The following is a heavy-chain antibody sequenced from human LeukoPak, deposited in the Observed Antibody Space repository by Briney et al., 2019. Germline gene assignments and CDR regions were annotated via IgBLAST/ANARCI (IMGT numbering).Heavy chain of an antibody. V-gene: IGHV4-39*01. CDR2: IYYSGST. CDR3: ARTRSGYSYGFNY. D-gene: IGHD5-18*01. Sequence: PSETLSLTCTVSDGSISSSSYYWGWIRQPPGKGLEWIGSIYYSGSTYYNPSLKSRVTISVDTSKNQFSLKVNSVTAADTSVYYCARTRSGYSYGFNYWGQGALVTVSS. CDR1: DGSISSSSYY. J-gene: IGHJ4*02.